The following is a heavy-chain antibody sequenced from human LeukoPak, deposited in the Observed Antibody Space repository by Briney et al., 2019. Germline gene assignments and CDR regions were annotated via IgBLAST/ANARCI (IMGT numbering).Heavy chain of an antibody. CDR1: GGSISTSYY. D-gene: IGHD5-12*01. J-gene: IGHJ4*02. CDR2: VHYSGST. CDR3: ARQDIDIVATRTFDY. V-gene: IGHV4-39*01. Sequence: SETLSLACTVSGGSISTSYYWDWIRQPPGKGLEWIGSVHYSGSTNFNPSLKSRVTISVDTSKNQFSLKLRSVTAADTAVYYCARQDIDIVATRTFDYWGQGPLVTVPS.